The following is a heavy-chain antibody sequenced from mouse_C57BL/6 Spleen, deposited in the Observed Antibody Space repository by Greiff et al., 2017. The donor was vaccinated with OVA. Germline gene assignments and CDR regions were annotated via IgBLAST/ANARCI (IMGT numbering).Heavy chain of an antibody. V-gene: IGHV1-58*01. J-gene: IGHJ2*01. CDR2: IYIGNDYT. Sequence: DVQLVESGAELVRPGSSVKMSCKTSGYTFTSYGINWVKQRPGQGLEWIGYIYIGNDYTEYNEKFKGKATLTSDTSSSTAYMQLSSLTSEDSAIYFCARSNSNYEEDYFDYWGQGTTLTVSS. CDR1: GYTFTSYG. D-gene: IGHD2-5*01. CDR3: ARSNSNYEEDYFDY.